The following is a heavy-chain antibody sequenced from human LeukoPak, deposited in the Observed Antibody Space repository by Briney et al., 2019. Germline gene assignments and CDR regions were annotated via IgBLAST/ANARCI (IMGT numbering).Heavy chain of an antibody. V-gene: IGHV5-51*01. D-gene: IGHD5-24*01. CDR1: GYSFTSYW. Sequence: GESLKISCKGSGYSFTSYWIGWVRQMPGKGLGWMGIIYPGDSDTRYSPSFQGQVTISADKSISTAYLQWNSLKASDTAMYYCARRGMATNGWFDPWGQGTLVTVSS. CDR2: IYPGDSDT. J-gene: IGHJ5*02. CDR3: ARRGMATNGWFDP.